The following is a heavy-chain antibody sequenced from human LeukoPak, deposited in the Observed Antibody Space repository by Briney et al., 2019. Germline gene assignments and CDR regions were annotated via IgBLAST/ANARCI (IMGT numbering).Heavy chain of an antibody. Sequence: GGSLRLSCAASGFTFSSYSMNWVRQAPGKGLEWVSSISSSSSYIYYADPVKGRFTISRDNAKNSLYLQMNSLRSEDTAVYYCARGLYYYDSSVGAFDIWGQGTMVTVSS. CDR1: GFTFSSYS. J-gene: IGHJ3*02. CDR3: ARGLYYYDSSVGAFDI. CDR2: ISSSSSYI. D-gene: IGHD3-22*01. V-gene: IGHV3-21*04.